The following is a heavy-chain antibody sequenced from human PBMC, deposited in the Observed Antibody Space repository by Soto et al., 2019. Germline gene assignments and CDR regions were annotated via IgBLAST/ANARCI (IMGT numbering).Heavy chain of an antibody. J-gene: IGHJ4*02. CDR1: DGSISSGGYY. CDR2: IYYSGST. Sequence: QVQLQEPGPGLVKPSQTLSLTCTVSDGSISSGGYYWNWIRQHPGKGLEWIGYIYYSGSTHYTPSLKSRLTISVDTSKNQFSLKLTSVTAADTAVYYCASQTTLAPFGFDYWGQGTLVTVSS. D-gene: IGHD2-15*01. V-gene: IGHV4-31*03. CDR3: ASQTTLAPFGFDY.